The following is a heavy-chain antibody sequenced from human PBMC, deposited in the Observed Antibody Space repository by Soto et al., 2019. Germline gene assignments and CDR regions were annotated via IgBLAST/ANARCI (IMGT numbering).Heavy chain of an antibody. Sequence: PGGSLRLSCTASGFTFGDYAMNWFRQAPGKGLEWVGFIRSKAYGGTTEYAASVKSRFTISRDDSKSIAYLQMNSLKTEDTAVYYCTRDRELYYDFWSGPTPVDYWGQGTLVTVSS. J-gene: IGHJ4*02. V-gene: IGHV3-49*03. CDR1: GFTFGDYA. CDR3: TRDRELYYDFWSGPTPVDY. CDR2: IRSKAYGGTT. D-gene: IGHD3-3*01.